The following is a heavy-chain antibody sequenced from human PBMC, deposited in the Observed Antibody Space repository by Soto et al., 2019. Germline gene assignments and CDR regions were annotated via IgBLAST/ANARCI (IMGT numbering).Heavy chain of an antibody. CDR2: ISAYNGNT. V-gene: IGHV1-18*01. D-gene: IGHD1-1*01. CDR1: GYTFTSYG. Sequence: QVQLVQSGAEVKKPGASVKVSCKASGYTFTSYGSSWGRQDPGQGLEWMGWISAYNGNTNYAMKLQGRVTMTTDTYTSTAYLDLRSLRSDDTAVYYCARVPMVHNHFDYWGQGTLVTVYS. CDR3: ARVPMVHNHFDY. J-gene: IGHJ4*02.